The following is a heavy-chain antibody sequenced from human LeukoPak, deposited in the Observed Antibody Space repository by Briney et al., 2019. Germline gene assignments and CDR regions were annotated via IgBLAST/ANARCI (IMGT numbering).Heavy chain of an antibody. V-gene: IGHV3-23*01. D-gene: IGHD3-3*01. J-gene: IGHJ3*02. CDR2: ISGSGGST. CDR1: GFTFSSYA. Sequence: GGSLRLSCAASGFTFSSYAMSWVRQAPGKGLEWVSAISGSGGSTYYADSVKGRFTISRDNSKNTLYLQMGSLRPEDMAVYYCARLTSTIPDAFDIWGQGTMVTVSS. CDR3: ARLTSTIPDAFDI.